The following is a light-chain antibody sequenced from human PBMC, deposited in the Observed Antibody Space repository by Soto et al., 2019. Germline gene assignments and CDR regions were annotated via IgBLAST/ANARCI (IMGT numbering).Light chain of an antibody. CDR3: SSYTSGSTLYV. J-gene: IGLJ1*01. Sequence: QSALTQPASVCVSPGQSITISCTGTSSDVGSYNYVSWYQHHPVKAPRLMIYASSNRPSGVSHRFSGSRSGNTASLTISGLQAEDGADYSCSSYTSGSTLYVFGTGTKVTVL. CDR2: ASS. CDR1: SSDVGSYNY. V-gene: IGLV2-14*01.